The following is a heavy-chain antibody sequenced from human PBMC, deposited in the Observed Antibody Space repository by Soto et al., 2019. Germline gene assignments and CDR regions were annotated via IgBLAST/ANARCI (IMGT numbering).Heavy chain of an antibody. J-gene: IGHJ3*02. D-gene: IGHD2-2*01. V-gene: IGHV4-31*03. CDR3: ARVKMPDQRQKSVAFDI. CDR2: IYYSGST. CDR1: GGSISSGGYY. Sequence: SETLSLTCTVSGGSISSGGYYWSWIRQHPGKGLEWIGYIYYSGSTYYNPSLKSRVTISVDTSKNQFSLKLSSVTAADTAVYYCARVKMPDQRQKSVAFDIWGQGTMVTVSS.